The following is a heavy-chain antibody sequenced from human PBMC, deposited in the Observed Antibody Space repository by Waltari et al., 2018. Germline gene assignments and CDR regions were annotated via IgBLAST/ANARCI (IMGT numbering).Heavy chain of an antibody. V-gene: IGHV4-4*02. J-gene: IGHJ4*02. CDR3: AGDRAIGLFFDY. CDR2: VYHSGKT. D-gene: IGHD2-2*01. Sequence: QVQLQESGQGLVKPSGTLSLTCAVSGHSISGNYWGSWVRQSPEKGLEWIGQVYHSGKTHYNPSLQSRVTISVDKPKNQFSLNLNSVTAADTAVYYCAGDRAIGLFFDYWGRGTLVTVSS. CDR1: GHSISGNYW.